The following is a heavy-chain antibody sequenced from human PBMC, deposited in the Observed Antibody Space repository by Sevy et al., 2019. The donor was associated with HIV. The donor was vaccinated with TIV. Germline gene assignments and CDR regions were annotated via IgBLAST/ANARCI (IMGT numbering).Heavy chain of an antibody. Sequence: SETLSLTCTVSGGSISSYYWSWIRQPPGKGLEWIGYIYYSGSTNYNPSLKSRVTISVDTSKNQFSLKLSSVTAADTAVYYCAKALAADAFDIWVQGTMVTVSS. CDR2: IYYSGST. J-gene: IGHJ3*02. V-gene: IGHV4-59*01. CDR1: GGSISSYY. D-gene: IGHD6-25*01. CDR3: AKALAADAFDI.